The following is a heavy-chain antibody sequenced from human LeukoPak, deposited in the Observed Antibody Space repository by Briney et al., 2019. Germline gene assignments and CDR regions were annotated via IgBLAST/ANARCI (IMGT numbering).Heavy chain of an antibody. CDR3: ARMALDGGDSIGFDS. J-gene: IGHJ5*01. D-gene: IGHD2-21*02. V-gene: IGHV1-2*02. Sequence: XGXINPNIGDASYAQKFQDRVTMTRDRSINTAYMELSRLTSDDTAVYYCARMALDGGDSIGFDSWGQGTLVTVSS. CDR2: INPNIGDA.